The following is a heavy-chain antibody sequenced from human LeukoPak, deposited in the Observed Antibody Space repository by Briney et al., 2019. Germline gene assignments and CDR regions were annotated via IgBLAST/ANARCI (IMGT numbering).Heavy chain of an antibody. CDR2: IRGNGGGT. CDR3: TKVCPPPGSSWYGGDDY. D-gene: IGHD6-19*01. Sequence: PGGSLRLSCAASGFTFSSYVMSWVRQAPGKGLEWVSSIRGNGGGTDYADSVKGRFTISRDNSRSTLFLQMSSLRVEDTAVYYCTKVCPPPGSSWYGGDDYWGQGTLVTVSS. CDR1: GFTFSSYV. J-gene: IGHJ4*02. V-gene: IGHV3-23*01.